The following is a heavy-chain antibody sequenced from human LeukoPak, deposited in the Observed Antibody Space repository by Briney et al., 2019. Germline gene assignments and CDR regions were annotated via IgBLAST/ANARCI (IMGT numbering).Heavy chain of an antibody. CDR1: GFTFRSYW. V-gene: IGHV3-7*01. D-gene: IGHD2-2*01. J-gene: IGHJ1*01. CDR2: IKADGSEK. Sequence: GGSLRLSCAVSGFTFRSYWMSWVRQAPGKGLEWVANIKADGSEKYYVDSVKGRFTISRDNAKNSLYLQMNSLRAEDTAVYYCAREGMRVVVPAAKGYFQHWGQGTLVTVSS. CDR3: AREGMRVVVPAAKGYFQH.